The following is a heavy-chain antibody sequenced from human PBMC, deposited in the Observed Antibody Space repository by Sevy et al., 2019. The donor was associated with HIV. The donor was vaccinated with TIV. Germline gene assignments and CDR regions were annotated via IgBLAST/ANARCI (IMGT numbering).Heavy chain of an antibody. J-gene: IGHJ4*02. V-gene: IGHV3-33*01. CDR1: GFTFSNYG. Sequence: GGSLRLSCAASGFTFSNYGMHWVRQAPVKGLEWVAVVWNDGSNKHYADSVKGRFTISRDNSKNTLYLQMNSLRVEDTAVYFCARGGDFNDRSAKRDFDYWGQGTLVTVSS. D-gene: IGHD3-22*01. CDR2: VWNDGSNK. CDR3: ARGGDFNDRSAKRDFDY.